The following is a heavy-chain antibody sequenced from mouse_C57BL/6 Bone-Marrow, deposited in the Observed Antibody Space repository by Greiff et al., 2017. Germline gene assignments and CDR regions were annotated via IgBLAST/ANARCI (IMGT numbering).Heavy chain of an antibody. CDR1: GFTFSDYG. Sequence: DVHLVESGGGLVKPGGSLKLSCAASGFTFSDYGMHWVRQAPEKGLEWVAYISSGSSTIYYADTVKGPFTISRDNDKNTLFLQMTSLRSEDTAMYYCASPSVDGYYPLAYWGQGTLVTVSA. CDR2: ISSGSSTI. J-gene: IGHJ3*01. CDR3: ASPSVDGYYPLAY. V-gene: IGHV5-17*01. D-gene: IGHD2-3*01.